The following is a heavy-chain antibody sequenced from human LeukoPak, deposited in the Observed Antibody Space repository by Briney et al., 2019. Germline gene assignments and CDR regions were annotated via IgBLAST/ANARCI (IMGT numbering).Heavy chain of an antibody. CDR1: GFTFSNAW. Sequence: PGGSLRLSCAASGFTFSNAWMSWVRQAPGKGLEWVGRTKSTTDGGTIDYAAPVKGRFTISRDDSKNALYLQMNSLQTEDTAVYYCTTDPGDYADYWGQGTLVTVSS. CDR2: TKSTTDGGTI. V-gene: IGHV3-15*05. CDR3: TTDPGDYADY. D-gene: IGHD4-17*01. J-gene: IGHJ4*02.